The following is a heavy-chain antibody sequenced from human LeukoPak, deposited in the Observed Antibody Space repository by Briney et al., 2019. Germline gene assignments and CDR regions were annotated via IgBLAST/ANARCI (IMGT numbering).Heavy chain of an antibody. Sequence: GGSLRLSCAASVFTVSSHYMSWVRQAPGKGLEWVSVIYSGGNTYYADSVKGRFTISRDNSKNTLYLQMNSLSTEDTAVYYCAASYGSGSYGHWGQGTLVTVSS. CDR2: IYSGGNT. V-gene: IGHV3-53*01. J-gene: IGHJ4*02. CDR1: VFTVSSHY. CDR3: AASYGSGSYGH. D-gene: IGHD3-10*01.